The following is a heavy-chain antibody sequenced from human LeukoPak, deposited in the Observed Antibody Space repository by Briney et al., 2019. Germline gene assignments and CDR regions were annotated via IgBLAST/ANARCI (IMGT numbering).Heavy chain of an antibody. V-gene: IGHV4-38-2*02. J-gene: IGHJ4*02. Sequence: SETLSLTCTVSGGSISGYYWGWIRQPPGKGLEWIGSIYHSGSTYYNPSLKSRVTISVYTSKNQFSLKLSSVTAADTAVYYCARFVGYSYSWGQGTLVTVSS. CDR1: GGSISGYY. CDR3: ARFVGYSYS. D-gene: IGHD5-18*01. CDR2: IYHSGST.